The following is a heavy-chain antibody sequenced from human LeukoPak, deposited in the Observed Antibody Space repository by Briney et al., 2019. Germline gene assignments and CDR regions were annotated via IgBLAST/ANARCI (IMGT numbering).Heavy chain of an antibody. J-gene: IGHJ6*03. Sequence: GASVKVSCKASGYTFTGYYMHWVRQAPGQGLEWMGWIIPIFGTANYAQKFQGRVTITTDESTSTAYMELSSLRSEDTAVYYCARDPYCGGDCYFSSMDVWGKGTTVTVSS. CDR3: ARDPYCGGDCYFSSMDV. V-gene: IGHV1-69*05. CDR2: IIPIFGTA. CDR1: GYTFTGYY. D-gene: IGHD2-21*01.